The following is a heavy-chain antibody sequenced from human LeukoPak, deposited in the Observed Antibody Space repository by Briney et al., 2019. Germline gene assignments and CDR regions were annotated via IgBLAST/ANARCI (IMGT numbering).Heavy chain of an antibody. CDR2: ISGSGGST. CDR1: GFTFTTYA. Sequence: PGGSLRLSCAASGFTFTTYAMSWVRQAPGKGLEWVSSISGSGGSTYYADSVKGRFTISRDNSKNTLYLQMNSLRAEDTAVYYCAKGTSIFRSDFDYWGQGTLVTVSS. V-gene: IGHV3-23*01. CDR3: AKGTSIFRSDFDY. D-gene: IGHD3-3*01. J-gene: IGHJ4*02.